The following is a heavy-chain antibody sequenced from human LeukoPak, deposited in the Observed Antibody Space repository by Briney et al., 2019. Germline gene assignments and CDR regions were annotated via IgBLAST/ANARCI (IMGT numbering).Heavy chain of an antibody. J-gene: IGHJ4*02. Sequence: GGSLRLSCAASGFTFSSYDMSWVRQAPGKGLMWVSQISTDGSQTFYADSVKGRFTISRDNAKNTLFLQMDSLRPEDTAVYYCVRSLRSADFWGQGTLVTVSS. CDR3: VRSLRSADF. V-gene: IGHV3-74*01. CDR1: GFTFSSYD. CDR2: ISTDGSQT.